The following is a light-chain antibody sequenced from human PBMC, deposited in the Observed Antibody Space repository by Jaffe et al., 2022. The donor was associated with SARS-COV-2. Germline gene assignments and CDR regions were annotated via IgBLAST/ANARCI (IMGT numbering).Light chain of an antibody. Sequence: EIVMTQSPATLSVSPGERVTLSCRASQYISSNLAWYQQKPGQAPRLLIYGATTRATGIPARFSGSGSGTEFTLTISSLQSEDFVVYYCQQYHDWPPFTFGPGTKVDIK. CDR2: GAT. V-gene: IGKV3-15*01. CDR1: QYISSN. J-gene: IGKJ3*01. CDR3: QQYHDWPPFT.